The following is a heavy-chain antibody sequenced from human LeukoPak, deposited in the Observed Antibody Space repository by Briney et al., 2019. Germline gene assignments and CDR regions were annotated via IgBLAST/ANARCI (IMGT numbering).Heavy chain of an antibody. V-gene: IGHV1-8*01. D-gene: IGHD1-26*01. CDR2: MNPNSGNT. CDR1: GYSFTTNG. J-gene: IGHJ4*02. Sequence: ASVKVSCKSSGYSFTTNGINWVRQATGQGLEWMGWMNPNSGNTGYAQKFQGRVTITRNTSISTAYMELSSLRSEDTAVYYCARGGGSYYEVDYWGQGTLVTVSS. CDR3: ARGGGSYYEVDY.